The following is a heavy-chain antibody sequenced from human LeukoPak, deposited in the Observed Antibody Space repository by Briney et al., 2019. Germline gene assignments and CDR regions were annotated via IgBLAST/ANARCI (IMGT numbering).Heavy chain of an antibody. J-gene: IGHJ4*02. V-gene: IGHV3-23*01. CDR3: AKNSLRNSDY. D-gene: IGHD4-17*01. CDR2: ISGSGGTT. CDR1: GFTFSSYA. Sequence: QAGGSLRLSCAASGFTFSSYAMSWVRQAPGKGLEWVSVISGSGGTTYYADSVKGRFTISRDNSKNTLDLQMNSLRVEDTAVYYCAKNSLRNSDYWGQGTLVTVSS.